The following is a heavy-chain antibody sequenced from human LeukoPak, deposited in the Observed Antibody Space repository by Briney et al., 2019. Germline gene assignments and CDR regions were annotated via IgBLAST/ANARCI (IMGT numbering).Heavy chain of an antibody. CDR2: IIPIFGTA. CDR1: GGTFSSFT. D-gene: IGHD2-15*01. CDR3: ARGYTQAATYFDY. Sequence: GASVKVSCKTSGGTFSSFTISWMRQAPGRGLEWMGGIIPIFGTANYAQKFQGRVTVTADESTSTAYMELSSLRSEDTAVYYCARGYTQAATYFDYWGQGTLVTVSS. J-gene: IGHJ4*02. V-gene: IGHV1-69*13.